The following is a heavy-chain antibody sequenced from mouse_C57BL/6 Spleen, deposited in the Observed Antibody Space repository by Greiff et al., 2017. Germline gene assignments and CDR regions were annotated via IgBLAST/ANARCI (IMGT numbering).Heavy chain of an antibody. V-gene: IGHV1-52*01. CDR2: IDPSDSET. CDR3: ARGEAQATAWFAY. J-gene: IGHJ3*01. Sequence: QVQLQQPGAELVRPGSSVKLSCKASGYTFTSYWMHWVKQRPIQGLEWIGNIDPSDSETHYNQKFKDKATLTVDKSSSTAYMQLSSLTSEDSAVYYCARGEAQATAWFAYWGQGTLVTVSA. CDR1: GYTFTSYW. D-gene: IGHD3-2*02.